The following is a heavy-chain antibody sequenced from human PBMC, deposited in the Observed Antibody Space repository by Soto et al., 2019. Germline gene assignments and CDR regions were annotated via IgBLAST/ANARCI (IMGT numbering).Heavy chain of an antibody. V-gene: IGHV3-23*01. CDR1: GFTFSNYA. CDR3: AAPAYYYGSGSYYNGDAFDI. Sequence: GGSLRLSCAASGFTFSNYAMSWVRQAPGKGLEWVSDISGSGGSTYYADYVKGRFTISRDNSQNTLYLQMNSLRAEDTAVYYCAAPAYYYGSGSYYNGDAFDIWGQGTMVTVSS. D-gene: IGHD3-10*01. J-gene: IGHJ3*02. CDR2: ISGSGGST.